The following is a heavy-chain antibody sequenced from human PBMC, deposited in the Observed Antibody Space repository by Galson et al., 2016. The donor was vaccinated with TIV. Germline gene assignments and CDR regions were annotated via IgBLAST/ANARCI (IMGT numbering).Heavy chain of an antibody. CDR1: GFTFGIFT. V-gene: IGHV3-23*01. CDR2: ISASGFST. D-gene: IGHD3-22*01. Sequence: SLRLSCAASGFTFGIFTMTWVRQAPGKGLGWVSAISASGFSTYYADSVKGRFTISRDSSKNTVYLQMNSQRAEDTAVYYCTKVPSSGFRYYYGLDVWGQGTTVTVSS. CDR3: TKVPSSGFRYYYGLDV. J-gene: IGHJ6*02.